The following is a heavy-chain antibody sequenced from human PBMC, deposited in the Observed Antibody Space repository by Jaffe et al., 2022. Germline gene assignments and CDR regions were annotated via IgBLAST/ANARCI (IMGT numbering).Heavy chain of an antibody. Sequence: EVQLLESGGGLVQPGGSLRLSCAASGFTFSSYAMSWVRQAPGKGLEWVSAISGSGGSTYYADSVKGRFTISRDNSKNTLYLQMNSLRAEDTAVYYCAKFSNYDFWSGYYPFDPWGQGTLVTVSS. D-gene: IGHD3-3*01. J-gene: IGHJ5*02. CDR3: AKFSNYDFWSGYYPFDP. V-gene: IGHV3-23*01. CDR1: GFTFSSYA. CDR2: ISGSGGST.